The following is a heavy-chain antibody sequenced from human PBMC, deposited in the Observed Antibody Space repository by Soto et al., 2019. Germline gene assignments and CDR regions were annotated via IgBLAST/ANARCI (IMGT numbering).Heavy chain of an antibody. CDR2: IYHSGST. V-gene: IGHV4-30-2*01. D-gene: IGHD2-15*01. CDR1: GGSVNSAGYS. J-gene: IGHJ4*02. CDR3: ARGPRRGVVVVVAAFFDY. Sequence: SETLSLTCAVSGGSVNSAGYSWSWIRQPPGKGLEWIGYIYHSGSTYYNPSLKSRVTISLDRSNNHFSLKLSSVTAADTAVYYCARGPRRGVVVVVAAFFDYWGQGTLVTVSS.